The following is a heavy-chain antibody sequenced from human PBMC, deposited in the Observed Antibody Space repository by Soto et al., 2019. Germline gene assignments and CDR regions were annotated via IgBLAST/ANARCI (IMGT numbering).Heavy chain of an antibody. CDR2: ISSSSSTI. CDR3: ARRLGYCSGGSCHEGGAFDI. V-gene: IGHV3-48*02. Sequence: GGSLRLSCAASGFTFSSYSMNWVRQAPGKGLEWVSYISSSSSTIYYADSVKGRFTISRDNAKNSLYLQMNSLRDEDTAVYYCARRLGYCSGGSCHEGGAFDIWGQGTMVTVSS. J-gene: IGHJ3*02. D-gene: IGHD2-15*01. CDR1: GFTFSSYS.